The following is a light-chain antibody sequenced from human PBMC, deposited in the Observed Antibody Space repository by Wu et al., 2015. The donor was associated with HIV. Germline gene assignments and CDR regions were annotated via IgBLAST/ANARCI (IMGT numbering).Light chain of an antibody. CDR1: QSVSSSY. CDR2: GAS. V-gene: IGKV3-20*01. CDR3: HHYGSSPHS. J-gene: IGKJ2*03. Sequence: EIVLTQSPGTLSLSPGERATLPCRGSQSVSSSYLAWYQQKPGQAPRLLIYGASSRATGIPDRFSGSGSGTDFTLTISRLEPEDFAVYFCHHYGSSPHSFGQGPSWRSN.